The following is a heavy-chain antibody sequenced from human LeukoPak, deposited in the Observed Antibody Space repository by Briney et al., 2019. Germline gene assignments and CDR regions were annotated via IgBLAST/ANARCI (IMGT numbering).Heavy chain of an antibody. V-gene: IGHV3-74*01. CDR3: ASCSGGYCWLDY. CDR2: INSYWSST. J-gene: IGHJ4*02. Sequence: GGSLRLSCAASRFTFSSYSMNWVRQAPGKGLVWVSRINSYWSSTSYADSVKGRFTIARDNAKNTLYLQMNGLRAEDTAVYYCASCSGGYCWLDYWGQGTLVTVSS. CDR1: RFTFSSYS. D-gene: IGHD1-26*01.